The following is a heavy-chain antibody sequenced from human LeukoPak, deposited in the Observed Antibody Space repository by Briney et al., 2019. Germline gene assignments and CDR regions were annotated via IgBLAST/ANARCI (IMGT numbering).Heavy chain of an antibody. J-gene: IGHJ6*03. CDR1: GGSFSGYY. CDR3: ARRHLETVPAAPYYYYYYYMDV. V-gene: IGHV4-34*01. Sequence: PSETLSLTCAVYGGSFSGYYWSWIRQPPGKGLEWIGEINHSGSTNYNPSLKSRVTISVDTSKNQFSLKLSSVTAADTAVYYCARRHLETVPAAPYYYYYYYMDVWGKGTTVTISS. D-gene: IGHD2-2*01. CDR2: INHSGST.